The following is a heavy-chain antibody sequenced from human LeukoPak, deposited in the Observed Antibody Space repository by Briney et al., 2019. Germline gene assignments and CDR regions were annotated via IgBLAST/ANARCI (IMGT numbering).Heavy chain of an antibody. Sequence: QPGGSLRLSCAASGFTFSSYNINWVRQAPGKGLEWVSYISSSSSTIYYADSVKGRFTISRDNAKNSLYLQMDSLRDEDTAMYYCARDLPIAPSLGVDYGDEGSWGQGTLVTVSS. V-gene: IGHV3-48*02. J-gene: IGHJ4*02. D-gene: IGHD4-17*01. CDR2: ISSSSSTI. CDR3: ARDLPIAPSLGVDYGDEGS. CDR1: GFTFSSYN.